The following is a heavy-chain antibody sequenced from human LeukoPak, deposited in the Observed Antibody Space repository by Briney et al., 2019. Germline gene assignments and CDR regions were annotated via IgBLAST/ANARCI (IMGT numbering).Heavy chain of an antibody. CDR2: IIPIFGTA. Sequence: SVKVSCKASGGTSSSYAISWVRQAPGQGLEWMGRIIPIFGTANYAQKFQGRVTITTDESTSTAYMELSSLRSEDTAVYYCARDSDFRGYSYGYGENAFDIWGQGTMVTVSS. D-gene: IGHD5-18*01. J-gene: IGHJ3*02. CDR1: GGTSSSYA. V-gene: IGHV1-69*05. CDR3: ARDSDFRGYSYGYGENAFDI.